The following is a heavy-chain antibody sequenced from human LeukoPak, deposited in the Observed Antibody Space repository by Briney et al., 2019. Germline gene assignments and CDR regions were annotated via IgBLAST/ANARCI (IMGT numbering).Heavy chain of an antibody. J-gene: IGHJ4*02. CDR2: INHSGST. Sequence: ASETLSLTCAVYGGSFSGYYWSWIRQPPGKGLEWIGEINHSGSTNYNPSLKSRVTISVDTSKNQFSLKLSSVTAADTAVYYCARGRGYGRNFDYWGQGTLVTVSS. CDR1: GGSFSGYY. CDR3: ARGRGYGRNFDY. D-gene: IGHD5-12*01. V-gene: IGHV4-34*01.